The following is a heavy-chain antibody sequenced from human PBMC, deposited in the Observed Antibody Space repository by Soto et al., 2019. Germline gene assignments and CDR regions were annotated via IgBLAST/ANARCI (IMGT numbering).Heavy chain of an antibody. CDR3: ARAGLKSDYGTDWFGMDV. V-gene: IGHV2-26*01. Sequence: VTLRESGPELVKPTETLTLTCTVSGFALNNVKMGVSWIRQTPGKAPEWLAHIFSNEEKFYTPSLKTRLHISRHSSRGQVVLSMTNMDPVYTVTSFCARAGLKSDYGTDWFGMDVWGPGATVTVSS. D-gene: IGHD3-9*01. CDR2: IFSNEEK. J-gene: IGHJ6*02. CDR1: GFALNNVKMG.